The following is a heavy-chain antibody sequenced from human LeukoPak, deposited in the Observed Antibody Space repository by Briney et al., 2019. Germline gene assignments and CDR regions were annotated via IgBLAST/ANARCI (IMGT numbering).Heavy chain of an antibody. Sequence: PGGSLRLSCGASGFTFATYAMSWVRQAPGKGLEWVAVISYDGSNKYYADSVKGRFTISRDNSKNTLYLQMNSLRAEDTAVYYCARSSSGNSGWVDYWGQGTLVTVSS. J-gene: IGHJ4*02. CDR2: ISYDGSNK. D-gene: IGHD6-19*01. V-gene: IGHV3-30-3*01. CDR3: ARSSSGNSGWVDY. CDR1: GFTFATYA.